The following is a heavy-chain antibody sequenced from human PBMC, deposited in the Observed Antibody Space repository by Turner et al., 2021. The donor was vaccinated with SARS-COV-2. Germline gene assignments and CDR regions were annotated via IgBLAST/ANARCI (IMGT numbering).Heavy chain of an antibody. CDR1: GGSISSSSYF. J-gene: IGHJ4*02. D-gene: IGHD3-10*01. CDR3: ARQAAGQGLDY. CDR2: IYYSGTT. Sequence: QVQLQESGPGLVKPSETLSLTCTVSGGSISSSSYFWGWIRQPPTKELEWIGSIYYSGTTYYNPSLKSRVSLSIDPSKNQFSLNLTSVTAADKALFYCARQAAGQGLDYWGRGILVTVSS. V-gene: IGHV4-39*01.